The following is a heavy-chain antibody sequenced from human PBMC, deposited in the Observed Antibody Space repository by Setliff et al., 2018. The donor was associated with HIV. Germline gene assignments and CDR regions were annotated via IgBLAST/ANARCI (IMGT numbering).Heavy chain of an antibody. CDR2: ISAYNGNT. CDR1: GYTFSDYG. V-gene: IGHV1-18*01. J-gene: IGHJ4*02. CDR3: ARVGGPYYDLLTGYYGAVDY. Sequence: ASVKVSCKTSGYTFSDYGITWVRQAPGQGLEWMGWISAYNGNTNYAQKLQGRVTMTTDTSTSTAYMELRSLRSDDTAVYYCARVGGPYYDLLTGYYGAVDYWGQGTLVTVSS. D-gene: IGHD3-9*01.